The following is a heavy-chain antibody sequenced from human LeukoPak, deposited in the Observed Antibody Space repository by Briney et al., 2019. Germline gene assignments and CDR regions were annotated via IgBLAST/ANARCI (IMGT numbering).Heavy chain of an antibody. Sequence: PGGPLRLSCAASGFTFSSYAMSWVRQAPGKGLEWVSVINDIGGSTYYADSVKGRFTISRDNSKNTLYLQMNSLRAEDTAVYYCAKYVCSSTSCYRSFDYWGQGTLVTVSS. CDR2: INDIGGST. D-gene: IGHD2-2*01. J-gene: IGHJ4*02. CDR3: AKYVCSSTSCYRSFDY. CDR1: GFTFSSYA. V-gene: IGHV3-23*01.